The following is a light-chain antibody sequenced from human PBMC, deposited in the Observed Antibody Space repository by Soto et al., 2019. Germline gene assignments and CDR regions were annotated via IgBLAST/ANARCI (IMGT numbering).Light chain of an antibody. J-gene: IGKJ1*01. CDR2: DTS. Sequence: EIVLTQSPGTLSLAPGERATLSWRASQSVRDRYLAWYQQKPGQAPSLLIYDTSTRATGVPDRFSGSGSGTDFALTISRVEPEDFAIYFCQQYGSSPGTFGQGTKV. V-gene: IGKV3-20*01. CDR3: QQYGSSPGT. CDR1: QSVRDRY.